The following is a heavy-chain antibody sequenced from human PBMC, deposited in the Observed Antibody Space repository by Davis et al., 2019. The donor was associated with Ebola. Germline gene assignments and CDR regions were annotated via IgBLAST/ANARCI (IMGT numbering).Heavy chain of an antibody. CDR2: NYYSGST. V-gene: IGHV4-39*01. CDR3: ARGGRYYGSGSYYNSRYYFDY. Sequence: GSLRLSCTVSGGSISSSFYYWGWVRQPPGKGLEWIGSNYYSGSTYCNPSLKSRVTVSVDTSKNQFSLKLRSVTAADTAVYYCARGGRYYGSGSYYNSRYYFDYWGQGTLVTVSS. D-gene: IGHD3-10*01. J-gene: IGHJ4*02. CDR1: GGSISSSFYY.